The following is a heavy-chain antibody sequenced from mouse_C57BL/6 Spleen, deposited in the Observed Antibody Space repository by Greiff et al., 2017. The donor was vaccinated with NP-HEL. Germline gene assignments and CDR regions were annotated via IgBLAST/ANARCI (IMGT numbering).Heavy chain of an antibody. J-gene: IGHJ1*03. V-gene: IGHV10-3*01. CDR1: GFTFNTYA. D-gene: IGHD1-1*01. Sequence: EVQLVESGGGLVQPKGSLKLSCAASGFTFNTYAMHWVRQAPGKGLEWVARIRSKSSNYASYYADSVKDRFTISREGSQSMRYLPKDNVKTENTAMYYCVRGYYGSSCVWYFDVWGTGTTVTVSS. CDR3: VRGYYGSSCVWYFDV. CDR2: IRSKSSNYAS.